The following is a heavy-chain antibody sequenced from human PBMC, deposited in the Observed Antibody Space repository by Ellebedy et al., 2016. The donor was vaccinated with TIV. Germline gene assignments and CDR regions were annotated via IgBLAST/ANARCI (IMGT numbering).Heavy chain of an antibody. Sequence: ASVKVSCKASGYTFTANYVHWVRQAPGQGPEWMGWTNPDSGVTNFAQKFQGRVTMTRDTSVNTGYMELSRLESDDTAVYYCARVRRGSSGMDVWGQGTTVTVS. D-gene: IGHD6-13*01. V-gene: IGHV1-2*02. CDR2: TNPDSGVT. J-gene: IGHJ6*02. CDR1: GYTFTANY. CDR3: ARVRRGSSGMDV.